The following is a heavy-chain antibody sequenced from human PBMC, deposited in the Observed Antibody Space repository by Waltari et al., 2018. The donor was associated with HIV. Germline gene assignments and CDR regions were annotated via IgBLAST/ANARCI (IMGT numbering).Heavy chain of an antibody. CDR2: IWYDGSNK. Sequence: QVHLVESGGGVVQPGRSLRLSCEASGFTFGNYGMHWVRQAPGKGLGWVAVIWYDGSNKYYRDAVKGRFTISRDNSKNTLYLQMNSLRAEDTAVYYCVRNRIVQQILGGMDVWGQGTTVTVSS. D-gene: IGHD6-13*01. CDR3: VRNRIVQQILGGMDV. J-gene: IGHJ6*02. CDR1: GFTFGNYG. V-gene: IGHV3-33*01.